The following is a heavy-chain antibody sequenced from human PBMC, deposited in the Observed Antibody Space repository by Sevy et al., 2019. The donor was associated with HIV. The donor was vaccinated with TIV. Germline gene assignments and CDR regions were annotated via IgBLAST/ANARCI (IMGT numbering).Heavy chain of an antibody. CDR1: GFTFSSYS. V-gene: IGHV3-21*01. CDR2: ISSSSSYV. D-gene: IGHD2-15*01. Sequence: GGSLRLSCAASGFTFSSYSMNWVRQAPGKGLEWVSSISSSSSYVYYADSVKGRFTISRDNAKNSLYLQMNSLRAEDTAVYYCARVKGCSGGSCYLLNPLYHPRLYGMDVWGQGTTVTVSS. CDR3: ARVKGCSGGSCYLLNPLYHPRLYGMDV. J-gene: IGHJ6*02.